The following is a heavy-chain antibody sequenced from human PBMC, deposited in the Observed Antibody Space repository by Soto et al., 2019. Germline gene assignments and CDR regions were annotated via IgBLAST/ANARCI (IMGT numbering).Heavy chain of an antibody. J-gene: IGHJ4*02. CDR1: GFIFSSYG. Sequence: QVQLVESGGGVVQPGRSLRLSCAASGFIFSSYGMHWVRQAPGKGLEWVAVIRNDGSNKYYADSVKGRFTISRDNSKNTLYLQMNSLRAEDTAVYYCARGVGAYEGYFDYWGQGTPVTVSS. CDR3: ARGVGAYEGYFDY. D-gene: IGHD1-26*01. V-gene: IGHV3-33*01. CDR2: IRNDGSNK.